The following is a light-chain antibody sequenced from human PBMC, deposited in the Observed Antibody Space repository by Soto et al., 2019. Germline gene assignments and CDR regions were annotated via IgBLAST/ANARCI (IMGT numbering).Light chain of an antibody. CDR2: DAS. V-gene: IGKV1-5*01. CDR1: QSISSW. Sequence: DIQMTQSPSTLSASVGDRVTITCRASQSISSWLAWYQQKPGKAPNLLIYDASSLESGVPSRFSGSGSGTEFTLTISSMQPDDFATFYCQQYNGYSRTFGQGTKVDI. CDR3: QQYNGYSRT. J-gene: IGKJ1*01.